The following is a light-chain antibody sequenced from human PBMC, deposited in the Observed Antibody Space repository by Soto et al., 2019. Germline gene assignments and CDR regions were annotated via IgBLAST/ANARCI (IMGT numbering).Light chain of an antibody. CDR2: AAS. V-gene: IGKV1-9*01. J-gene: IGKJ5*01. CDR3: QQLNRYSIT. CDR1: QGICSY. Sequence: DIQMTQSPSSLSASVGDRATITCRPSQGICSYLAWYQQQRGKAPKIXIYAASTLQSGVPSRFSGSGSGTDFTLTIGSLQPEDVETDYCQQLNRYSITFGQGTRLEIK.